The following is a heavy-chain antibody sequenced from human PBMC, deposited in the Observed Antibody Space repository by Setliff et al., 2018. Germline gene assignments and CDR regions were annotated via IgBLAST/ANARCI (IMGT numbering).Heavy chain of an antibody. Sequence: GGSLRLSCAASGFTFTSYAMNWVRQAPGKGLEWVSSISSSGSFEFYADSVKGRFTISRDNARNSLYLQMNSLRAEDTAVYYCARVWFGNMDVWGKGTTVTVSS. CDR3: ARVWFGNMDV. D-gene: IGHD3-10*01. CDR1: GFTFTSYA. CDR2: ISSSGSFE. V-gene: IGHV3-21*04. J-gene: IGHJ6*03.